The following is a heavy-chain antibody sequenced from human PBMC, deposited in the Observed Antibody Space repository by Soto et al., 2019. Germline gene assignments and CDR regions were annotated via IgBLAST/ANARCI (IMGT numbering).Heavy chain of an antibody. V-gene: IGHV3-30-3*01. J-gene: IGHJ4*02. CDR1: GFTFSSYA. D-gene: IGHD5-18*01. CDR3: ARVRGDTMWVQLWSQHFDY. Sequence: QVQLVESGGGVVQPGRSLRLSCAASGFTFSSYAMHWVRQAPGKGLEWVAVISYDGSNKYYADSVKGRFTISRDNSKNTLYLQMNSLRAEDTAVYYCARVRGDTMWVQLWSQHFDYWGQGTLVTVSS. CDR2: ISYDGSNK.